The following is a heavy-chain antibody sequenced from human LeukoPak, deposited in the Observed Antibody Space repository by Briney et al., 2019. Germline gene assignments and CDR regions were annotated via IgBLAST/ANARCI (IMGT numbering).Heavy chain of an antibody. CDR1: GGSISISGYY. V-gene: IGHV4-39*07. J-gene: IGHJ5*02. CDR3: ARDLGYSTSSERFDWFDP. Sequence: PSETLSLTCTVSGGSISISGYYWGWIRQPPGKGLEWIGSIYYSGSTNYNPSLKSRVTISADTSKNQFSLKVNSVTAADTAVYYCARDLGYSTSSERFDWFDPWGPGTLVTVSS. D-gene: IGHD6-6*01. CDR2: IYYSGST.